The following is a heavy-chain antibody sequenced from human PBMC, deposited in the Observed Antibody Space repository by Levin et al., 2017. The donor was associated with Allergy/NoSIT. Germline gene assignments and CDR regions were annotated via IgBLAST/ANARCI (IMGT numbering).Heavy chain of an antibody. V-gene: IGHV3-74*01. CDR1: LFTFIYYF. Sequence: SLILSFSSSLFTFIYYFIHFFLHSPFNFLFLFSLIIIYFIIIISPYSFRGRFTISRDNAKNSLYLQMNSLRAEDTAVYYCARGTLDNGDHDQHAFDIWGQGPMVTVSP. CDR2: IIIYFIII. D-gene: IGHD4-17*01. CDR3: ARGTLDNGDHDQHAFDI. J-gene: IGHJ3*02.